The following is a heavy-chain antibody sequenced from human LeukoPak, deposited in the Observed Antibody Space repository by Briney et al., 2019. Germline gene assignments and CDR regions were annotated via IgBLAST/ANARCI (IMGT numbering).Heavy chain of an antibody. CDR2: IRSKAYGGTT. CDR3: TREGTHYDFWSASYYYYMDV. CDR1: GFTFSSYA. D-gene: IGHD3-3*01. V-gene: IGHV3-49*04. J-gene: IGHJ6*03. Sequence: GGSLRLSCAASGFTFSSYAMSWVRQAPGKGLEWVGFIRSKAYGGTTEYAASVKGRFTISRDDSKSIAYLQMNSLKTEDTAVYYCTREGTHYDFWSASYYYYMDVWGKGTTVTVSS.